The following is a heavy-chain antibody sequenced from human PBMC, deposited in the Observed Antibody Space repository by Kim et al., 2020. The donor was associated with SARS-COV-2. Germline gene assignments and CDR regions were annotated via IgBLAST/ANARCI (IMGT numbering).Heavy chain of an antibody. V-gene: IGHV1-69*13. D-gene: IGHD3-10*01. Sequence: SVKVSCKASGGTFSSYAISWVRQAPGQGLEWMGGIIPIFGTANYAQKFQGRDTITADESTSTADMELSSLRSEDTAVYYCARGGSGDYYYGMDVWGQGTTVTVSS. CDR2: IIPIFGTA. CDR1: GGTFSSYA. J-gene: IGHJ6*02. CDR3: ARGGSGDYYYGMDV.